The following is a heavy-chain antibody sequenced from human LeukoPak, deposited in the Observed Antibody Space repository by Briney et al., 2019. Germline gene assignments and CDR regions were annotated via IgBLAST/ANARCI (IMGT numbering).Heavy chain of an antibody. V-gene: IGHV4-34*01. CDR1: GGCFSGYY. CDR2: INHSGST. CDR3: ARVGYYYYYMDV. Sequence: SDTLSLTCAVYGGCFSGYYCSWIRQPPGKGVEWIGEINHSGSTNYNPSLKSRVTISVDTSKNQFSLKLSSVTAADTAVYYCARVGYYYYYMDVWGKGTTVTVSS. J-gene: IGHJ6*03.